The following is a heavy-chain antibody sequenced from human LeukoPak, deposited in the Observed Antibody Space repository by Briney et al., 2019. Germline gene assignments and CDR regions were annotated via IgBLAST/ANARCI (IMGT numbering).Heavy chain of an antibody. Sequence: SETLSLTCTVSSGAISRDYWGWSRQPPGKGLGWVGEIYYSGRTNYNPSLKSRVTISVDTSKNQFSLKLSSVTAADTAVYYCARVKAAAGTPIDFDYWGQGTLVTVSS. CDR1: SGAISRDY. D-gene: IGHD6-13*01. V-gene: IGHV4-59*01. CDR2: IYYSGRT. CDR3: ARVKAAAGTPIDFDY. J-gene: IGHJ4*02.